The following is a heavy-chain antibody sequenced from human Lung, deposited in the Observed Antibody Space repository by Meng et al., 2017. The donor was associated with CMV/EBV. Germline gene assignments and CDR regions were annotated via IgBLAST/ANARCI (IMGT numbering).Heavy chain of an antibody. J-gene: IGHJ6*02. V-gene: IGHV4-34*01. CDR3: ARARVVPAYYYGMDV. Sequence: SQTXSLTCAVYGGSFSGYYWSWIRQPPGQGLEWIGEINHSGSTNYNPSLKSRVTISVDTSKNQFSLKLSSVTAADTAVYYCARARVVPAYYYGMDVWGQGTTVTVSS. D-gene: IGHD2-2*01. CDR1: GGSFSGYY. CDR2: INHSGST.